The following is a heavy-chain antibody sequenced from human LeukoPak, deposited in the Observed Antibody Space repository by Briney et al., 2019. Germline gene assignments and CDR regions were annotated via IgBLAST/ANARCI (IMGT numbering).Heavy chain of an antibody. D-gene: IGHD3-3*01. V-gene: IGHV3-21*01. CDR1: GFTFSNYW. CDR2: ISSSSSYI. Sequence: GGSLRLSCAASGFTFSNYWMHWVRQAPGKGLEWVSSISSSSSYIYYADSVKGRFTISRDNAKNSLYLQMNSLRAEDTAVYYCARGPGFSTEYYFDYWGQGTLVTVSS. J-gene: IGHJ4*02. CDR3: ARGPGFSTEYYFDY.